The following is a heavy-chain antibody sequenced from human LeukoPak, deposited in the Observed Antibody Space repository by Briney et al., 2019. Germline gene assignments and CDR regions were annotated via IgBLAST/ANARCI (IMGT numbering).Heavy chain of an antibody. V-gene: IGHV3-7*01. CDR3: ARSTLRFLEWGESYYYMDV. CDR2: IKQDGSEK. Sequence: GGSPRLSCAASGFTFSSYWMSWVRQAPGKGLEWVANIKQDGSEKYYVDSVKGRFTISRDNTKNSLYLQMNSLRAEDTAVYYCARSTLRFLEWGESYYYMDVWGKGTTVTVSS. CDR1: GFTFSSYW. J-gene: IGHJ6*03. D-gene: IGHD3-3*01.